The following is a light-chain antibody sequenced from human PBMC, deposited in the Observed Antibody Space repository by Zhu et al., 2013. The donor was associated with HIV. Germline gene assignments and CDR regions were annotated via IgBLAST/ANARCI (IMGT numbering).Light chain of an antibody. Sequence: EIVLTQSPGTLSLSPGERATLSCRASQSVRNYFAWYQQKPGQAPRLLIYGASSRATGIPDTFSGSGSGTDFTLTISRLEPEDFAVYYCQQYGSSPTFGQGTKVEIK. V-gene: IGKV3-20*01. J-gene: IGKJ1*01. CDR1: QSVRNY. CDR3: QQYGSSPT. CDR2: GAS.